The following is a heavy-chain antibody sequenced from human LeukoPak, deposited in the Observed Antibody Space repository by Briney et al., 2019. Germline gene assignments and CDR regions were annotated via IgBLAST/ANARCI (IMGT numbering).Heavy chain of an antibody. J-gene: IGHJ5*01. V-gene: IGHV4-59*01. CDR3: ARIMISGYSAAPFDS. CDR2: IYYSGGT. D-gene: IGHD3/OR15-3a*01. Sequence: SETLSLTCSVSGDSISDYYWSWIRQPPGKGLEWIGYIYYSGGTNYNPSLKRRVSISVDTSKNQFSLRLSTVTAADTAVYYCARIMISGYSAAPFDSWGLGTLVTVSS. CDR1: GDSISDYY.